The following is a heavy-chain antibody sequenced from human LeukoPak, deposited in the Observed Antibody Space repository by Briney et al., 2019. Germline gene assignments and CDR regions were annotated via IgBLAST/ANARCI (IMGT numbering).Heavy chain of an antibody. CDR1: GGSISGYY. CDR2: IYYSGST. V-gene: IGHV4-59*01. D-gene: IGHD2-2*01. J-gene: IGHJ5*02. CDR3: ARAPSTSCCHWFDP. Sequence: SETLSLTCTVSGGSISGYYWSWIRQPPGKGLEWIGYIYYSGSTNYNPSLKSRVTISVDTSKNQFSLKLSSVTAADTAVYYCARAPSTSCCHWFDPWGQGTLVTVSS.